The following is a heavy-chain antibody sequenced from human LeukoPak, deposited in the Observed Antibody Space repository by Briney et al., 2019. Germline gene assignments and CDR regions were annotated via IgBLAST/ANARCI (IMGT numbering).Heavy chain of an antibody. CDR2: IHRSGST. CDR3: AREIVGGFNPGAY. J-gene: IGHJ4*02. Sequence: TSETLSLTCTVSPDSTTSNFWSWVRQPPGKGLEWIGEIHRSGSTNYNPSLQSRVTISIDRSKNQIALELSSVTAADTAVYYCAREIVGGFNPGAYWGQGTLVTVSS. CDR1: PDSTTSNF. D-gene: IGHD1-14*01. V-gene: IGHV4-4*02.